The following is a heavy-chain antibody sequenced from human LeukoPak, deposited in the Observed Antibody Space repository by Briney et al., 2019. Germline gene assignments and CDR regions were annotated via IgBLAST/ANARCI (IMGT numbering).Heavy chain of an antibody. Sequence: EASVKVSCKASGGTFSSYAISWVRQAPGQGLEWMGRIIPIFGTANYAQKFQGRVTITTDESTSTAYMALSSLRSEDTAVYYCAREYSSGEFDYWGQGTLVTVSS. D-gene: IGHD6-19*01. J-gene: IGHJ4*02. CDR2: IIPIFGTA. CDR3: AREYSSGEFDY. CDR1: GGTFSSYA. V-gene: IGHV1-69*05.